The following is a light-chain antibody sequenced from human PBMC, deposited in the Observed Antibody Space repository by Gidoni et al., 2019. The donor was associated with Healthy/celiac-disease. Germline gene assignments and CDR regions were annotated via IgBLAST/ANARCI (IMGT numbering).Light chain of an antibody. CDR2: AAS. CDR3: QQYYSFPST. Sequence: VIWMTQSPSLLSASTGDSVTTSCWMSQGISSYLAWYQQKPEKAPELLIYAASTLQGGVPSRFSGSGSGTDFTLTISCLQAEDFATYCCQQYYSFPSTFGQGTRLEIK. J-gene: IGKJ5*01. CDR1: QGISSY. V-gene: IGKV1D-8*01.